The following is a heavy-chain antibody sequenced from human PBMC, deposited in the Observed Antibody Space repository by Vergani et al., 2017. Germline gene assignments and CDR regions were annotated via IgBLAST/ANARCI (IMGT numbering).Heavy chain of an antibody. D-gene: IGHD1-26*01. J-gene: IGHJ6*03. V-gene: IGHV3-33*08. CDR2: IWYDGSTK. Sequence: VQLLESGGGLVQPGGSLRLSCAASGFTFSSYAMSWVRQAPGKGLEWVAVIWYDGSTKYYADSVKGRFTISRDNAKNTLYLQMNSLGAEDTAVYYCARVAASVSYYCYYDYDMDVWGKXP. CDR1: GFTFSSYA. CDR3: ARVAASVSYYCYYDYDMDV.